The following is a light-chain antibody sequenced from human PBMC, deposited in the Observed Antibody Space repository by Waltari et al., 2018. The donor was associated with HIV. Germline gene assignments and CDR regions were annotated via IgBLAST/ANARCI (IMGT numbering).Light chain of an antibody. CDR1: PSDVASYNL. CDR3: CSYAGTGTYV. V-gene: IGLV2-23*02. J-gene: IGLJ1*01. CDR2: AVT. Sequence: QSALTQPASVSGSPGQSITISCTATPSDVASYNLVSWYQPHPGKAPKVMIYAVTKRPSWVSSRFSGSKSGNTASLTISGLQAEDEADYYCCSYAGTGTYVFGTGTKVTVL.